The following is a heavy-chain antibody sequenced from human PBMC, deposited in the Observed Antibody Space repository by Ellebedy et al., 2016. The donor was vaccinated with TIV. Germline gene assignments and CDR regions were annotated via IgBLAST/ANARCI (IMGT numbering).Heavy chain of an antibody. CDR3: ARGYGLHY. J-gene: IGHJ4*02. Sequence: SQTLSLTCAISGASVAGNTDAWNWLRQSPSRGLEWLGRTYYRSKWLNDYAESVESRININADTSKNQFSLHLSSVTPEDTAVYYCARGYGLHYWGQGSLVTVSS. D-gene: IGHD5-18*01. V-gene: IGHV6-1*01. CDR2: TYYRSKWLN. CDR1: GASVAGNTDA.